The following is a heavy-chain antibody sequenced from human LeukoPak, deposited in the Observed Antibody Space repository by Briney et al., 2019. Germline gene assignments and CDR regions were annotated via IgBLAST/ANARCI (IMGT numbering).Heavy chain of an antibody. D-gene: IGHD3-10*01. Sequence: GGSLRLSCAASGFTFSSYAMSRVRQAPGKGLEWVSAISGSGGSTYYADSVKGRFTISRDNSKNTLYLQMNSLRAEDTAVYYCANVVRGTPSSHFFDYWGQGTLVTVSS. CDR1: GFTFSSYA. J-gene: IGHJ4*02. CDR3: ANVVRGTPSSHFFDY. V-gene: IGHV3-23*01. CDR2: ISGSGGST.